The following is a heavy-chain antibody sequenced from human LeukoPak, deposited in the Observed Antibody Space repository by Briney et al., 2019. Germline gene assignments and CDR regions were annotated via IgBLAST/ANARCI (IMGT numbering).Heavy chain of an antibody. J-gene: IGHJ3*02. CDR2: IYPGDSET. V-gene: IGHV5-51*03. Sequence: PGESLKISCKVSGYSFTSYWVGWVRQMPGKGLEWVGMIYPGDSETRYSPSFQGQVTIAADRSVSTAYLQWSSLKASDTAMYYCGRPGPGAFDIWGQGTMVTVSS. CDR1: GYSFTSYW. CDR3: GRPGPGAFDI.